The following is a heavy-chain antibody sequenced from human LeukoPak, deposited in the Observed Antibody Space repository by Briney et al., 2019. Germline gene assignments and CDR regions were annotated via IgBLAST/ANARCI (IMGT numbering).Heavy chain of an antibody. J-gene: IGHJ5*02. Sequence: GGSLRLSCAASGFTFSSYGMHWVRQAPGKGMEWVSSISSGSSYIYYADSVKGRFTISRDNAKNSLYLQMNSLRAEDTAVYYCARPPFEYSSSSGWFDPWGQGTLVTVSS. CDR3: ARPPFEYSSSSGWFDP. V-gene: IGHV3-21*01. D-gene: IGHD6-6*01. CDR1: GFTFSSYG. CDR2: ISSGSSYI.